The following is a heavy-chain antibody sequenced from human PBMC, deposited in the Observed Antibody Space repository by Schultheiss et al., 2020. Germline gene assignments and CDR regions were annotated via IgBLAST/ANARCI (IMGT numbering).Heavy chain of an antibody. J-gene: IGHJ4*02. CDR3: ARSARGWYLHFDY. Sequence: SETLSLTCNVSAGSISSGAYFWSWIRQHPGKGLEWIGYIYYSGTTAYNPSLERRVSISLGTSENQFSLKLSSVTAADTAVYYCARSARGWYLHFDYWGQGTLVTVSS. V-gene: IGHV4-31*03. CDR1: AGSISSGAYF. D-gene: IGHD6-19*01. CDR2: IYYSGTT.